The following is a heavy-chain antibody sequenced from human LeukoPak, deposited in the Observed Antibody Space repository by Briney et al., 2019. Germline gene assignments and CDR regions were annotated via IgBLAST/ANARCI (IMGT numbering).Heavy chain of an antibody. Sequence: PGGSLRLSCAASGFTFSNYALSWVRQPPGKGLEWVSSISASGGSTVYADSVKGRFTISRDNSKNTLYLQMNSLRAEDTAVYYCANRNYYAKSDYYSYYFDYWGQGTLVTVSS. CDR3: ANRNYYAKSDYYSYYFDY. CDR1: GFTFSNYA. J-gene: IGHJ4*02. V-gene: IGHV3-23*01. CDR2: ISASGGST. D-gene: IGHD3-22*01.